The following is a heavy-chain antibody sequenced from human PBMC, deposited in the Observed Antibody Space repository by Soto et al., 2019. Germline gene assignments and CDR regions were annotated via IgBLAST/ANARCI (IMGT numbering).Heavy chain of an antibody. J-gene: IGHJ3*02. CDR1: GFTFSSYG. D-gene: IGHD2-15*01. V-gene: IGHV3-30-3*01. CDR2: ISYDGSNK. Sequence: QVQQVESGGGVVQPGRSLRLSCAASGFTFSSYGMHWVRQAPGKGLEWVAVISYDGSNKYYADSVKGRFTISRDNSKNTLYLQMNSLRAEDTAVYYCAREYGTGGAAFDIWGQGTMVTVST. CDR3: AREYGTGGAAFDI.